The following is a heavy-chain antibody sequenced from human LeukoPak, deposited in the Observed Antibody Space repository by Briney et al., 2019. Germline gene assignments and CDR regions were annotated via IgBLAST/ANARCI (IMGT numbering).Heavy chain of an antibody. D-gene: IGHD3-9*01. CDR3: ARGRYDILTLGDY. CDR1: GYTFTGYY. CDR2: INPNSGGT. V-gene: IGHV1-2*02. J-gene: IGHJ4*01. Sequence: AAVKVCCTASGYTFTGYYMHWVRQAPGQGLEWMGWINPNSGGTNYAQKFQGRVTMTRDTSISTAYMALSRLRSDDTAVYYCARGRYDILTLGDYWGHGSLVSVSS.